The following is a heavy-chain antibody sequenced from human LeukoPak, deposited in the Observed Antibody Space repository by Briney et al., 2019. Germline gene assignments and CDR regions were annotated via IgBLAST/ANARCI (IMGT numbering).Heavy chain of an antibody. J-gene: IGHJ4*02. D-gene: IGHD6-6*01. CDR3: ARGGSSSADY. CDR1: GYTFTGYY. V-gene: IGHV1-2*06. CDR2: INPNSGGT. Sequence: ASVKVSCKASGYTFTGYYMHWVRQATGQRLEWMVRINPNSGGTNYAQRFQGRVTMTRDTSISTAYMELSRLRSDDTAVYYCARGGSSSADYWGQGTLVTVSS.